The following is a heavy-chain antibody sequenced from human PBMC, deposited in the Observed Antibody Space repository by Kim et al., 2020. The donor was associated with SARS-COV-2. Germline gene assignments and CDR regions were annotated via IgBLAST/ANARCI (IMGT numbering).Heavy chain of an antibody. Sequence: GSLRLSCAASGFTFSSYAMHWVRQAPGKGLEWVAVISYDGSNKYYADSVKGRFTISRDNSKNTLYLQMNSLRAEDTAVYYCARDRSMIVVVTDAFDIWGQ. CDR3: ARDRSMIVVVTDAFDI. CDR1: GFTFSSYA. D-gene: IGHD3-22*01. CDR2: ISYDGSNK. V-gene: IGHV3-30*04. J-gene: IGHJ3*02.